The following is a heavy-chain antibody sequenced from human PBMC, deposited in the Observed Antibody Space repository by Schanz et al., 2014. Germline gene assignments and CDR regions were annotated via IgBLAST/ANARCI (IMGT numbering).Heavy chain of an antibody. CDR2: INSISTYI. Sequence: EVQLLESGGGLVKPGGSLSLSCAASGFTFSSFSMHWVRRPPGGGLQWVSSINSISTYIRYADSVRGRFTVSRDNANNSLFLQMDSLGVEDTALYYCVRDGPPCGGDCQNRFGPWGQGTLVTVSS. J-gene: IGHJ5*02. V-gene: IGHV3-21*01. CDR3: VRDGPPCGGDCQNRFGP. CDR1: GFTFSSFS. D-gene: IGHD2-21*02.